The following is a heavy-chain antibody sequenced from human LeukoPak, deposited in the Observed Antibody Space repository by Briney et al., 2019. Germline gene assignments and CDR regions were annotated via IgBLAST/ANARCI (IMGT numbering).Heavy chain of an antibody. V-gene: IGHV3-9*01. Sequence: GRSLRLSCAASGFTFDDYAMHWVRQAPGKGLEWVSGISWNSDSIDYADSVKGRFTIYRDNAKNSLYLQMNSLRAEDTALYYCAKDLKATTEYYFDYWGQGTLVTVSS. CDR1: GFTFDDYA. J-gene: IGHJ4*02. CDR2: ISWNSDSI. D-gene: IGHD1-1*01. CDR3: AKDLKATTEYYFDY.